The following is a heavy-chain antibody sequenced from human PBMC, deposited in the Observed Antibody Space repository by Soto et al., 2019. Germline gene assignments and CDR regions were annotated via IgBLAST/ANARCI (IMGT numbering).Heavy chain of an antibody. CDR2: IWYDGSNK. CDR1: GFTFSSYG. D-gene: IGHD3-10*01. CDR3: ARDLLYYYGSGSQNPAYYYYGMDV. Sequence: GGSLRLSCAASGFTFSSYGMHWVRQAPGKGLEWVAVIWYDGSNKYYADSVKGRFTISRDNSKNTLYLQMNSLRAEDTAVYYCARDLLYYYGSGSQNPAYYYYGMDVWGQGTTVTVSS. V-gene: IGHV3-33*01. J-gene: IGHJ6*02.